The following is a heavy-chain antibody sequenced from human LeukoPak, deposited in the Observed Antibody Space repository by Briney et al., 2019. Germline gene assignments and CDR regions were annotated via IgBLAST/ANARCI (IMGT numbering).Heavy chain of an antibody. CDR2: IYYSGST. J-gene: IGHJ4*02. Sequence: SETLSLTCTVSGGSISSSSYYWGWIRQPPGKGLEWIGSIYYSGSTYYNPSLKSRVTISVDTSKNQFSLKLSSVTAADTAVYYCARRIAVAGTPFDYWGQGTLVTVSS. V-gene: IGHV4-39*01. D-gene: IGHD6-19*01. CDR1: GGSISSSSYY. CDR3: ARRIAVAGTPFDY.